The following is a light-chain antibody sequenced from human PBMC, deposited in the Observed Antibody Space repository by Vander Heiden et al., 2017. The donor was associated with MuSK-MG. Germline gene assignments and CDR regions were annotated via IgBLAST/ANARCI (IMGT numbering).Light chain of an antibody. CDR1: NIGSKS. J-gene: IGLJ2*01. CDR2: DDS. CDR3: QVWDSSSDHPV. V-gene: IGLV3-21*02. Sequence: SYVLTPPPSVSVAQGPTARITCGGNNIGSKSVHWYQQKPGQAPVLVVYDDSDRLSGIPERFSGSNSGNTATLTISRVEAGDEADYYCQVWDSSSDHPVFGGGTKLTVL.